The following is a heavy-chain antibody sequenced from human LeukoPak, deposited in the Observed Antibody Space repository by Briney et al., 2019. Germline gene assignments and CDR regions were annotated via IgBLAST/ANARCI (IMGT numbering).Heavy chain of an antibody. D-gene: IGHD3-3*01. J-gene: IGHJ6*02. CDR2: IGTAGDT. CDR1: GFTFSSYD. CDR3: AREASYYDFWSDNYYYGMDV. V-gene: IGHV3-13*01. Sequence: GGSLRLSCAASGFTFSSYDMHWVRQATGKGLEWVSAIGTAGDTYYPGSVKGRFTISRENAKNSLYLQMNSLRAEDTAVYYCAREASYYDFWSDNYYYGMDVWGQGTTVTVSS.